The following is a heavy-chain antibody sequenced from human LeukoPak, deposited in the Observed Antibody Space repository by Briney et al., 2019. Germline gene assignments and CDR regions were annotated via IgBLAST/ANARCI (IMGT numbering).Heavy chain of an antibody. V-gene: IGHV3-66*02. D-gene: IGHD3-10*01. CDR1: GFTVSSNY. J-gene: IGHJ6*04. CDR3: LGVETITMVRGASGFV. Sequence: AGSLRLSCAVSGFTVSSNYMTWVRQAPGKGLEWVAVIHSGGRANYDDSVKGRFTTSGDNSKNPLDLQINSLSVEYTAEYHCLGVETITMVRGASGFVWGERTTVTVSS. CDR2: IHSGGRA.